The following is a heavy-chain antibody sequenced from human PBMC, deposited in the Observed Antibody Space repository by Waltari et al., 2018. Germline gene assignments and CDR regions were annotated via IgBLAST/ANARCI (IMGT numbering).Heavy chain of an antibody. CDR3: ARDHSAARPDWYFDL. J-gene: IGHJ2*01. CDR2: IYHSGST. Sequence: QVQLQESGPGLVKPSETLSLTCAVSGYSISSGYYWGWIRQPPGKGLEWIGSIYHSGSTYYNPSLKSRVTISVDTSKNQFSLKLSSVTAADTAVYYCARDHSAARPDWYFDLWGRGTLVTVSS. CDR1: GYSISSGYY. D-gene: IGHD6-6*01. V-gene: IGHV4-38-2*02.